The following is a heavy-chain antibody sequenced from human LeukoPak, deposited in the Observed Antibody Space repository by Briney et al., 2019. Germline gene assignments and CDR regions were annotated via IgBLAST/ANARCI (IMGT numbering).Heavy chain of an antibody. D-gene: IGHD3-3*01. J-gene: IGHJ6*03. Sequence: SETLSLTCTVSGGSISSSSYYWGWIRQPPGKGLEWIGSIYYSGSTYYNPSLKSRVTISVDTSKNQFSLKLSSVTAADTAVYYCARALQYYDFWSGYTTYYYYYYYMDVWAKGPRSPSP. CDR1: GGSISSSSYY. CDR2: IYYSGST. V-gene: IGHV4-39*07. CDR3: ARALQYYDFWSGYTTYYYYYYYMDV.